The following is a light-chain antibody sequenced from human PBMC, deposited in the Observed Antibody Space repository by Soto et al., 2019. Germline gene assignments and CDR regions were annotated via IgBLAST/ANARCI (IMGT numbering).Light chain of an antibody. J-gene: IGKJ5*01. CDR3: QHYGSSPPIT. CDR2: DAS. V-gene: IGKV3-20*01. CDR1: QSVRGTS. Sequence: DIVLTQSPGTLSLSPGVRATLSCRASQSVRGTSLAWYQQKPGQAPRLLIYDASSRATGIPDRFSGGGSGTDFTLTISRLEPEDFAVYYCQHYGSSPPITFGQGTRLEIK.